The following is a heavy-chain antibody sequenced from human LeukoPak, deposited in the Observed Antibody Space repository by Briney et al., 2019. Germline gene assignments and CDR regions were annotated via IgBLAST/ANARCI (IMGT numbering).Heavy chain of an antibody. CDR1: GFTLSSYG. Sequence: GGSLRLSCAASGFTLSSYGMHWVRQAPGKGLEWVAFIQYDGSKKYYADSVKGRFTISRDNSKNTLYLQMNSLRTEDTAVHYCAKDGYVGAILQWGQGTLVTVSS. J-gene: IGHJ4*02. CDR3: AKDGYVGAILQ. V-gene: IGHV3-30*02. CDR2: IQYDGSKK. D-gene: IGHD1-26*01.